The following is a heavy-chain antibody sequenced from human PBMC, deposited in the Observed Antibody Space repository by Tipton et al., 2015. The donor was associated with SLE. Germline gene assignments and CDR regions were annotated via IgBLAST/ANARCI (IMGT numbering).Heavy chain of an antibody. Sequence: QLVQSGGGLVQPGGSLRLSCAASGFIFSSFALGWVRQAPGKGLEWVSVIYTGGDTYYADSVKGRLTISRDNSKNTVYLQMNSLRPEDTAVYYCARRAVTNGWYFDLWGRGTLVTVSS. V-gene: IGHV3-23*03. CDR3: ARRAVTNGWYFDL. D-gene: IGHD4-17*01. CDR1: GFIFSSFA. CDR2: VIYTGGDT. J-gene: IGHJ2*01.